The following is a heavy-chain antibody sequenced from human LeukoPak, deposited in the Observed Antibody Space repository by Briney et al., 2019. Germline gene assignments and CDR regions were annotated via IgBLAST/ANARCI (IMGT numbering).Heavy chain of an antibody. CDR1: GGSVSSGSYY. Sequence: PSETLSLTCTVSGGSVSSGSYYWSWIRQPPGKGLEWIGYIYYSGSTNYNPSLKSRVTISVDTSKNQFSLRLSSVTAADTAVFYCASLYCSNTSCYFDYWGQGALLTVSS. CDR2: IYYSGST. CDR3: ASLYCSNTSCYFDY. D-gene: IGHD2-2*01. J-gene: IGHJ4*02. V-gene: IGHV4-61*01.